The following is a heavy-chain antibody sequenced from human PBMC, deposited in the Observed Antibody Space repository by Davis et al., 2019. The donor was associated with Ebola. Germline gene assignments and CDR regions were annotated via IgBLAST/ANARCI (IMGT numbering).Heavy chain of an antibody. J-gene: IGHJ6*02. Sequence: ASVKVSCQASRYTFTSYGISWVRQAPGQGLEWMGWISAYNGNTNYAQQPQGRVTMTTDPSPSTAYIELRSLRSDDTAVYYCARDWLGGMDVWGQGTTVTVSS. CDR1: RYTFTSYG. CDR2: ISAYNGNT. D-gene: IGHD3-9*01. CDR3: ARDWLGGMDV. V-gene: IGHV1-18*01.